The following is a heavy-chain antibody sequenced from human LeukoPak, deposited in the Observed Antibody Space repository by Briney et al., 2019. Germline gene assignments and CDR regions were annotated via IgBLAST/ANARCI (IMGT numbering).Heavy chain of an antibody. CDR3: ARRPSGRYYYYGMDV. D-gene: IGHD3-10*01. CDR2: IIPIFGTA. Sequence: ASVKVSCKASGGTFSSYAISRVRQAPGQGLEWMGGIIPIFGTANYAQKFQGRVTITADESTSTAYMELSSLRSEDTAVYYCARRPSGRYYYYGMDVWGQGTTVTVSS. J-gene: IGHJ6*02. V-gene: IGHV1-69*13. CDR1: GGTFSSYA.